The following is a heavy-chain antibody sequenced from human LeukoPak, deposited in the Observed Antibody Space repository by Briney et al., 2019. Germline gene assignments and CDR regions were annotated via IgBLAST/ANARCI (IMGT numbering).Heavy chain of an antibody. CDR1: GGSFSGYY. D-gene: IGHD3-10*01. Sequence: SETLSLTCAVYGGSFSGYYWSWIRQPPGKGLEWIGEINHSGSTNYSPSLKSRVTISVDTSKNQFSLKLSSVTAADTAVYYCATIYGSGSQNWFDPWGQGTLVTVSS. V-gene: IGHV4-34*01. J-gene: IGHJ5*02. CDR2: INHSGST. CDR3: ATIYGSGSQNWFDP.